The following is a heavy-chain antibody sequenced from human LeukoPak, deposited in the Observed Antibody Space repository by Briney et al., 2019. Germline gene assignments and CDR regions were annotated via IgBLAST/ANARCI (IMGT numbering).Heavy chain of an antibody. Sequence: GGSLRLSCAASGFTFISYSMNWVRQAPGKGLEWVSCISTSSSYIYYADSVKGRFTISRDNAKNSLYLQMNSLRAEDTAVYYCARDYGLTRVTSFWFDPWGQGTLVTVSS. D-gene: IGHD4-17*01. CDR1: GFTFISYS. CDR3: ARDYGLTRVTSFWFDP. V-gene: IGHV3-21*06. J-gene: IGHJ5*02. CDR2: ISTSSSYI.